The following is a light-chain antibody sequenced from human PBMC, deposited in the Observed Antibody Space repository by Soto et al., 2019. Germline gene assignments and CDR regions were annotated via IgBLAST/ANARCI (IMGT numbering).Light chain of an antibody. CDR3: QQYNAYPWT. J-gene: IGKJ1*01. CDR1: QSISSW. Sequence: DIQMTQSPSTLSASVGDRVTITCRTSQSISSWLAWYHQKPGKAPKLLIYKASTLESGVPSNFSGSGSGTEFTITISSLQPEDFATYYCQQYNAYPWTFGQGTKVDIK. CDR2: KAS. V-gene: IGKV1-5*03.